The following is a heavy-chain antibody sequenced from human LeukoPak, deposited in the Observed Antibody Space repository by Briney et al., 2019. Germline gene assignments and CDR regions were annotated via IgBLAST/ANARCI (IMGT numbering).Heavy chain of an antibody. V-gene: IGHV3-23*01. Sequence: GGSLRLSCAASGFTFSSYAMSWVRQAPGKGLEWVSAISGSGGSTYYADSVKGRFTISRDNSKNMLYLQMNSLRAEDTAVYYCANNYYGDYRIDYWGQGTLVTVSS. CDR2: ISGSGGST. J-gene: IGHJ4*02. CDR3: ANNYYGDYRIDY. CDR1: GFTFSSYA. D-gene: IGHD4-17*01.